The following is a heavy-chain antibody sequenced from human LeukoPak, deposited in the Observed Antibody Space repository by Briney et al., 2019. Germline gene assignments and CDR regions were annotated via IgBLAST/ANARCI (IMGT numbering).Heavy chain of an antibody. V-gene: IGHV3-11*06. CDR1: GFIFRDYS. D-gene: IGHD5-24*01. CDR2: IGIDSGNT. Sequence: GGSLRLSCVASGFIFRDYSMSWARQAPGKGLEWISYIGIDSGNTKYADSVKGRFTISGDNVKNSLYLQMNSLRVEDTAVYYCARDHNYAFDNWGQGTLVTVSS. CDR3: ARDHNYAFDN. J-gene: IGHJ4*02.